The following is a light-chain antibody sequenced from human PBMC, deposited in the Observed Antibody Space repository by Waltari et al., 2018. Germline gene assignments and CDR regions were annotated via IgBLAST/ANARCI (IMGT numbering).Light chain of an antibody. CDR2: KGN. CDR1: SGSLSTTSY. CDR3: SLYMGSGIWV. Sequence: QTVVTQEPSLSVSPGGTVTLTCTLSSGSLSTTSYATWYQQTPGQAPRTLVYKGNSRSSGVPDRFSGSILGNKAALTITGAQADDECYYYCSLYMGSGIWVFGGGTKLTGL. J-gene: IGLJ3*02. V-gene: IGLV8-61*01.